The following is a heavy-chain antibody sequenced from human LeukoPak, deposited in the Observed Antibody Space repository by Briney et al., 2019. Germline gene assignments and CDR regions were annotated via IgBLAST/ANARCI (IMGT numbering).Heavy chain of an antibody. CDR1: GFSFSNFG. D-gene: IGHD4-17*01. CDR2: IRYDGSAQ. J-gene: IGHJ4*02. Sequence: GGSLRLSCGATGFSFSNFGMHWVRQAPGKGLEWVAYIRYDGSAQYYVDSVKGRFTISRDNSKRTLYLQMNSLRAEDTAVHYCARSISVTTRSDFDYWGQGTLVTVSS. V-gene: IGHV3-30*02. CDR3: ARSISVTTRSDFDY.